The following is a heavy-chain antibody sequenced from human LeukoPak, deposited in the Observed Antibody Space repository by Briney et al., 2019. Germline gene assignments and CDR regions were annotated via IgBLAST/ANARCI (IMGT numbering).Heavy chain of an antibody. V-gene: IGHV1-69*04. CDR3: ARAGGYSGYDTPVDY. D-gene: IGHD5-12*01. J-gene: IGHJ4*02. Sequence: SVKVSCKASGGTFSSYAISWVRQAPGQGLEWMGRIIPILGIANYAQKFQGRVTITADKSTSAAYMELSSLRSEDTAVYYCARAGGYSGYDTPVDYWGQGTLVTVSS. CDR1: GGTFSSYA. CDR2: IIPILGIA.